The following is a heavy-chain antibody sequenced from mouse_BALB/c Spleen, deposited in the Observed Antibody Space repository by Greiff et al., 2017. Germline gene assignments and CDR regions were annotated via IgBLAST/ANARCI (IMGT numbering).Heavy chain of an antibody. Sequence: DVHLVESGGGLVQPGGSLKLSCAASGFTFSSYGMSWVRQTPDKRLELVATINSNGGSTYYPDSVKGRFTISRDNAKNTLYLQMSSLKSEDTAMYYCARDVFFAYWGQGTLVTVSA. CDR2: INSNGGST. CDR3: ARDVFFAY. CDR1: GFTFSSYG. V-gene: IGHV5-6-3*01. J-gene: IGHJ3*01.